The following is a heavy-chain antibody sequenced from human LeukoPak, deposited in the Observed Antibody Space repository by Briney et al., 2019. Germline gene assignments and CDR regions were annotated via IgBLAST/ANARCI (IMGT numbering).Heavy chain of an antibody. V-gene: IGHV1-2*02. CDR3: ASGLSSLFSFGAALDYYMDV. D-gene: IGHD5-18*01. CDR1: GYTFTGYY. CDR2: INPNSGGT. J-gene: IGHJ6*03. Sequence: GASVKVSCKASGYTFTGYYMHWVRQAPGQGLEWMGWINPNSGGTNYAQKFQGRVIMTRDTSISTAYMELSSLRSDDTAMYYCASGLSSLFSFGAALDYYMDVWGKGTPVTVSS.